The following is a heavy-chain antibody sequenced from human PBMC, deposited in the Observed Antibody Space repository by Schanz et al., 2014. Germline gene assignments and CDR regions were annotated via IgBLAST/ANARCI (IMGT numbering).Heavy chain of an antibody. D-gene: IGHD6-19*01. V-gene: IGHV3-66*01. J-gene: IGHJ6*03. CDR1: GFTVSSNY. Sequence: EVQLVESGGGLVQPGGSLRLSCAASGFTVSSNYMSWVRQAPGKGLEWVSAISGSGGSTYPADSVKGRFTISRDNSNNTLYLQMKSLRAEDTAVYYCARDHQWLARYYMDVWGKGTTVTVSS. CDR2: SGSGGST. CDR3: ARDHQWLARYYMDV.